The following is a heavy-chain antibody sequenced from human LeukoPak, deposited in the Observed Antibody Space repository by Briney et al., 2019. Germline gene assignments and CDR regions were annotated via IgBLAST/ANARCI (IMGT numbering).Heavy chain of an antibody. J-gene: IGHJ4*02. CDR2: ISWNSGSI. CDR3: AKDTSAAGSPYFDY. Sequence: GGSLRLSCAASGFTFDDYGMHWVRQAPGRGLEWVSGISWNSGSIGYADSVKGRFTISRDNAKNSLYLQMDSLRAEDMALYYCAKDTSAAGSPYFDYWGQGTMVTVSS. D-gene: IGHD6-13*01. V-gene: IGHV3-9*03. CDR1: GFTFDDYG.